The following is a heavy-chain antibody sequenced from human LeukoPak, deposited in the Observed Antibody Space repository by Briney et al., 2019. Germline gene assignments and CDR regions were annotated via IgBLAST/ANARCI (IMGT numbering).Heavy chain of an antibody. D-gene: IGHD6-13*01. J-gene: IGHJ4*02. CDR1: GFTLSSYG. CDR2: ISSSSSYI. CDR3: AKGGGSSWDYYFDN. V-gene: IGHV3-21*01. Sequence: GGSLRLSCAVSGFTLSSYGMHWVRQAPGKGLEWVSAISSSSSYIYYADSVKGRFTISRDNAKNSLYVQMNSLRAEDTAVYYCAKGGGSSWDYYFDNWGQGTLVTVSS.